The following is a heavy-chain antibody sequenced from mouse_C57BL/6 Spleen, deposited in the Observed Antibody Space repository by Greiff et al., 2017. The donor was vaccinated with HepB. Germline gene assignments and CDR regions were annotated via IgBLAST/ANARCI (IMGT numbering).Heavy chain of an antibody. Sequence: QVQLQQPGAELVKPGASVKLSCKASGYTFTSYWMQWVKQRPGQGLEWIGEIDPSDSSTNYNQKFKGKATLTVDTSSSTAYMQLSSLTSEDSAVYYCARSGTVKYFDYWGQGTTLTVSS. V-gene: IGHV1-50*01. CDR2: IDPSDSST. CDR1: GYTFTSYW. CDR3: ARSGTVKYFDY. D-gene: IGHD3-3*01. J-gene: IGHJ2*01.